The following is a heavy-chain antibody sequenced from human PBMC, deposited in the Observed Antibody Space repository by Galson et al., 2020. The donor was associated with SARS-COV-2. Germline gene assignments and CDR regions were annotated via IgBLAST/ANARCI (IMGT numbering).Heavy chain of an antibody. Sequence: SETLSLTCTVSGGSISSYYWSWIRQPPGKGLEWIGYIYYSGSTNYNPSLKSRVTISVDTSKNQFSLKLSSVTAADTAVYYCAGEGGADGFDYWGQGTLVTVSS. CDR3: AGEGGADGFDY. V-gene: IGHV4-59*01. D-gene: IGHD1-26*01. J-gene: IGHJ4*02. CDR2: IYYSGST. CDR1: GGSISSYY.